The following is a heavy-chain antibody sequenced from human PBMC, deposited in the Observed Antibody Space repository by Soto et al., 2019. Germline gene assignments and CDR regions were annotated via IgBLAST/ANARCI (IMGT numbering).Heavy chain of an antibody. J-gene: IGHJ6*01. CDR3: AKSGPRAYFYSMEV. V-gene: IGHV3-30*18. Sequence: VQLVESGGGVVQPGRSLSLSCVASEFTFSNYAMHWVRQAPGKGLEWVAVISHDRSQENYADSVKGRFTISRDNSKNTLFLQMHSVRAEDTAVYYCAKSGPRAYFYSMEVWGQGTTVTVSS. D-gene: IGHD1-26*01. CDR1: EFTFSNYA. CDR2: ISHDRSQE.